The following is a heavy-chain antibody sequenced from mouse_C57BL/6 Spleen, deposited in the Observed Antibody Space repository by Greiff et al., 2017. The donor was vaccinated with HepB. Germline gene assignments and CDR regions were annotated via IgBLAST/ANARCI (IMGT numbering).Heavy chain of an antibody. CDR3: ASYYYGSSYPHYYFDY. V-gene: IGHV1-72*01. CDR1: GYTFTSYW. J-gene: IGHJ2*01. CDR2: IDPNSGGT. Sequence: QVQLQQPGAELVKPGASVKLSCKASGYTFTSYWMHWVKQRPGRGLEWIGRIDPNSGGTKYNEKFKSKATLTVDKPSSTAYMQLSSLTSEDSAGYYCASYYYGSSYPHYYFDYWGQGTTLTVSS. D-gene: IGHD1-1*01.